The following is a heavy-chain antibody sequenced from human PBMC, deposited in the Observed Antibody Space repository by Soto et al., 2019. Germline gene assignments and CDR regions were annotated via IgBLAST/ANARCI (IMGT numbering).Heavy chain of an antibody. Sequence: GGSLRLSCAASGFTFSSYWMSWVRQAPGKGLEWVANIKQDGSEKYYVGSVKGRFTISRDNAKNSLYLQMNSLRAEDTAVYYCARVASEGGYYGGFDYWGQGTLVTVSS. J-gene: IGHJ4*02. CDR1: GFTFSSYW. CDR2: IKQDGSEK. CDR3: ARVASEGGYYGGFDY. V-gene: IGHV3-7*01. D-gene: IGHD3-3*01.